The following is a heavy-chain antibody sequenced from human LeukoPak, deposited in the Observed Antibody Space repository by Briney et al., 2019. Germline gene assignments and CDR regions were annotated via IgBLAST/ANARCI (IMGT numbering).Heavy chain of an antibody. CDR2: ISWNSNSV. CDR1: GFTFDDSA. D-gene: IGHD2-2*01. J-gene: IGHJ4*02. Sequence: GGSLRLSCAASGFTFDDSAMHWVRQAPGKGLGWVSGISWNSNSVGYAGSVKGRFTISRDNAKNSLYLQMNSLRAEDTALYYCAKDGNLGDIVVVPAVFFDYWGQGTLVTVSS. CDR3: AKDGNLGDIVVVPAVFFDY. V-gene: IGHV3-9*01.